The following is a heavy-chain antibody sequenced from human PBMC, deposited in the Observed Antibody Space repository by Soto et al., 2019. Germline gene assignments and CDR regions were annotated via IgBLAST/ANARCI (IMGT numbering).Heavy chain of an antibody. CDR2: INHGGST. CDR3: ASLSWSGYYANTVNWFDP. CDR1: GGSFSGYY. J-gene: IGHJ5*02. D-gene: IGHD3-3*01. Sequence: PSETLSLTCAVYGGSFSGYYWSWIRQPPGKGLEWIGEINHGGSTNYNPSLKSRVTISVDTSKNQFSLKLSSVTAADTAVYYCASLSWSGYYANTVNWFDPWGQGTLVTVSS. V-gene: IGHV4-34*01.